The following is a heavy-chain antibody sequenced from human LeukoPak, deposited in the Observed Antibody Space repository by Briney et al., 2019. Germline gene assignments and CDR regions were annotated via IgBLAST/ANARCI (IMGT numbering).Heavy chain of an antibody. CDR1: GGSISSNY. D-gene: IGHD2-15*01. J-gene: IGHJ1*01. V-gene: IGHV4-59*01. CDR2: IHYSGST. CDR3: ARGGSFAALRYFQH. Sequence: SETLSLTCTVSGGSISSNYWSWIRQPPGKGLEWIGYIHYSGSTNYNPSLQSRVTTSVDTSKNQFSLKLRSVTAADTAVYYCARGGSFAALRYFQHWGQGTLVLVSS.